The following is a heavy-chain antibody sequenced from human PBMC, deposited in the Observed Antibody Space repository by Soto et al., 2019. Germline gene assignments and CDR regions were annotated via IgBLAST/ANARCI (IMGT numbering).Heavy chain of an antibody. CDR1: GFTFSSYG. J-gene: IGHJ6*02. V-gene: IGHV3-30*18. Sequence: SLRLSCAASGFTFSSYGMHWVRQAPGKGLEWVAVISYDGSNKYYADSVKGRFTISRDNSKNTLYLQMNSLRTEDTAVYYCAKESPTLLNYYYGMDVWGQGTTVTVSS. CDR2: ISYDGSNK. CDR3: AKESPTLLNYYYGMDV.